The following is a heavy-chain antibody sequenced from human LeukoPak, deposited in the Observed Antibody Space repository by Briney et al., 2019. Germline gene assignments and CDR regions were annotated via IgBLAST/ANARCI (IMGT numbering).Heavy chain of an antibody. V-gene: IGHV1-2*02. CDR2: INPNGGGT. CDR3: ARLYGSGSTILYYYYGMDV. D-gene: IGHD3-10*01. Sequence: ASVKVSCKASGYTFTGYYMHWVRQAPGQGLEWMGWINPNGGGTNYAQKFQGRVTMTRDTSISTAYVELSRLRSDDTAVYYCARLYGSGSTILYYYYGMDVWGQGTTVTVSS. CDR1: GYTFTGYY. J-gene: IGHJ6*02.